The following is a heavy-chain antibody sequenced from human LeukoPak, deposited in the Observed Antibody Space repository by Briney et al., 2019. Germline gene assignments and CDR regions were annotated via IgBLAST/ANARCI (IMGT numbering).Heavy chain of an antibody. CDR2: ISSSGSTI. V-gene: IGHV3-11*01. Sequence: PGGSLRLSCAASRFTFSGYYMSWIRQAPGKGLEWVSYISSSGSTIYYADSVKGRFTISRDNAKNSLYLQMNSLRAEDTAVYYCARRDCSGGSCYGDAFDIWGQGTMVTVSS. D-gene: IGHD2-15*01. J-gene: IGHJ3*02. CDR3: ARRDCSGGSCYGDAFDI. CDR1: RFTFSGYY.